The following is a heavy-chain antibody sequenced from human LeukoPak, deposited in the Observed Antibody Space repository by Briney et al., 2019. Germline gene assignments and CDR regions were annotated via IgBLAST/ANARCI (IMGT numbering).Heavy chain of an antibody. Sequence: SETLSLTCTVSGGSISSGSYYWSWIRQPAGKGLEWIGRIYTSGSTNYNPSLKSRVTISVDTSKNQFSLKLSSVTAADTAVYYCARASRGSSGYYLVRDAFDIWGQGTMVTVSS. CDR1: GGSISSGSYY. CDR3: ARASRGSSGYYLVRDAFDI. D-gene: IGHD3-22*01. CDR2: IYTSGST. J-gene: IGHJ3*02. V-gene: IGHV4-61*02.